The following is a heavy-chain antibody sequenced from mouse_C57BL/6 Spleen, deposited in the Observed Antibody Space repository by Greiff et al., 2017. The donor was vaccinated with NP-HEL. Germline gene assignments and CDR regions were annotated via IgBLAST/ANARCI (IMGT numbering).Heavy chain of an antibody. CDR3: ARTPSYYGPYFDV. D-gene: IGHD1-2*01. J-gene: IGHJ1*03. CDR1: GYSFTGYY. Sequence: EVQLQQSGPELVKPGASVKISCKASGYSFTGYYMNWVKQSPEKSLEWIGEINPSTGGTTYNQKFKAKATLTVDKSSSTAYMQLKSLTSEDSAVYYCARTPSYYGPYFDVWGTGTTVTVSS. CDR2: INPSTGGT. V-gene: IGHV1-42*01.